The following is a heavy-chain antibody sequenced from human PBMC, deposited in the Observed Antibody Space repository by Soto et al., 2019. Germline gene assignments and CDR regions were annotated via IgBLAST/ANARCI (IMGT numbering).Heavy chain of an antibody. J-gene: IGHJ4*02. D-gene: IGHD3-3*01. CDR1: GFSLTTSGVG. CDR2: IYWDDDK. CDR3: AHRILRTVFGLVTTTAIYFDF. Sequence: QITLNESGPTVVKPAETLTLTCTFSGFSLTTSGVGVGWIRQSPGKAPEWLALIYWDDDKRYSASLKSRLTITKDTSKNQVVLTMASVEPADRATYYCAHRILRTVFGLVTTTAIYFDFWGPGTPVVVSS. V-gene: IGHV2-5*02.